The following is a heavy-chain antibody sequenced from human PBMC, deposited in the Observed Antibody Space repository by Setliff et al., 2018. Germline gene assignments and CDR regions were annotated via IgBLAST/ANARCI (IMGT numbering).Heavy chain of an antibody. D-gene: IGHD3-9*01. V-gene: IGHV4-31*03. Sequence: SETLSLTCTVSDGSIRSGDYWGWIRQHPGKGLEWIGYIHHTGTTFYNPSLRSRVTISVDTSKNQFSLRLNSVTAADTAVYYCARLPKIVTGYYGSHYYYYMDVWGKGTTVTVSS. J-gene: IGHJ6*03. CDR2: IHHTGTT. CDR1: DGSIRSGDY. CDR3: ARLPKIVTGYYGSHYYYYMDV.